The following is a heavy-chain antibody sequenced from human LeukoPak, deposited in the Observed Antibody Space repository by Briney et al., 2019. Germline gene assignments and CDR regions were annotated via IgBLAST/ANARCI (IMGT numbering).Heavy chain of an antibody. V-gene: IGHV1-2*02. D-gene: IGHD2-2*01. J-gene: IGHJ3*02. CDR1: GYTFTSYD. Sequence: ASVKVSCKASGYTFTSYDINWVRQATGQGLEWMGWMNPNSGGTNYAQKFQGRVTMTRDTSISTAYMELSRLRSDDTAVYYCAREPIGYCSSTSCRSAFDIWGQGTMVTVSS. CDR2: MNPNSGGT. CDR3: AREPIGYCSSTSCRSAFDI.